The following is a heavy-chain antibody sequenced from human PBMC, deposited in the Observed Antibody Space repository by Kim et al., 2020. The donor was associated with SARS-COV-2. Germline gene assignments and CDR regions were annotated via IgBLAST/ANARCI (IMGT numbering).Heavy chain of an antibody. CDR3: AKDVGRDIVVVPAAPADV. J-gene: IGHJ6*02. Sequence: GGSLRLSCAASGFTFSSYAMSWVRQAPGKGLEWVSAISGSGGSTYYADSVKGRFTISRDNSKNTLYLQMNSLRAEDTAVYYCAKDVGRDIVVVPAAPADVWGQGSTVTVSS. D-gene: IGHD2-2*01. V-gene: IGHV3-23*01. CDR1: GFTFSSYA. CDR2: ISGSGGST.